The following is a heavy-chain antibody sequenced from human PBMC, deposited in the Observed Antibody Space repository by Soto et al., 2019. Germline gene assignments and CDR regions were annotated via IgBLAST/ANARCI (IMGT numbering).Heavy chain of an antibody. V-gene: IGHV2-5*02. Sequence: QITLNESGPTVVRPTETLTLTCRFSGFSLTTSGVGVGWIRQSPGKAPEWLALIYWDDDKRYSASLKSRFTITKDTAKDQGVLTVSDLDPTDTATYYCAHRVLRTVFGLVTTTAIYFDFWGQGTPVAVSS. CDR3: AHRVLRTVFGLVTTTAIYFDF. D-gene: IGHD3-3*01. CDR1: GFSLTTSGVG. J-gene: IGHJ4*02. CDR2: IYWDDDK.